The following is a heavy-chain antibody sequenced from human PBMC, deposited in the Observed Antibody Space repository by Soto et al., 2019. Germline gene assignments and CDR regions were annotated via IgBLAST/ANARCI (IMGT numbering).Heavy chain of an antibody. CDR2: IYYSGST. J-gene: IGHJ4*02. D-gene: IGHD3-16*01. V-gene: IGHV4-39*01. CDR1: GGSISSSSYY. Sequence: SETLSLTCTVSGGSISSSSYYWGWIRQPPGKGLEWIGSIYYSGSTYYNPSLKSRVTISVDTSKNQFSLKLSSVTAADTAVYYCARLYGLGDYYFDYWGQGTLVTVSS. CDR3: ARLYGLGDYYFDY.